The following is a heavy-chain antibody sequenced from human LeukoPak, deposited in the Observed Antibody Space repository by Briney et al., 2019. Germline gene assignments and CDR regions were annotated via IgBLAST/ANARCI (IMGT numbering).Heavy chain of an antibody. J-gene: IGHJ6*03. D-gene: IGHD6-6*01. V-gene: IGHV1-18*01. Sequence: GSLRLSCAASGFTFTSYGISWVRQAPGQGLEWMGWISAYNGNINYAQKLQGRVTMTTDTSTSTAYMELRSLRSDDTAVYYCARAESTARPRFNYYYYMDVWGKGTTVTVSS. CDR3: ARAESTARPRFNYYYYMDV. CDR1: GFTFTSYG. CDR2: ISAYNGNI.